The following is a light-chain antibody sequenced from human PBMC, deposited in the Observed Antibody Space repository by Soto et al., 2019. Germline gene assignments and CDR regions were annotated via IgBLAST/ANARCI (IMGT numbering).Light chain of an antibody. CDR1: QTVSNNF. J-gene: IGKJ4*01. CDR3: RQYGRSLELA. V-gene: IGKV3-20*01. Sequence: IVLTQSPGTLSLSPGERATLSCRASQTVSNNFLAWYQEKPGRGPRLLIYGASTRAAGIPDRFSGSGSGTDFPLTISRLAPEDFAVYYCRQYGRSLELAVGGGTKVEIK. CDR2: GAS.